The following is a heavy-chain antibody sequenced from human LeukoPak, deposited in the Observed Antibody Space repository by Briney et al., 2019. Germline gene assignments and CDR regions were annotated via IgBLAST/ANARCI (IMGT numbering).Heavy chain of an antibody. V-gene: IGHV4-30-2*01. D-gene: IGHD3-22*01. CDR3: AREFSMPVVGVAFDI. CDR2: IYHSGST. Sequence: SETLSLTCTVSGGSISSGGYYWGWIRQPPGKGLEWIGYIYHSGSTYYNPSLKSRVTISVDRSKNQFSLKLSSVTAADTAVYYCAREFSMPVVGVAFDIWGQGTMVTVSS. CDR1: GGSISSGGYY. J-gene: IGHJ3*02.